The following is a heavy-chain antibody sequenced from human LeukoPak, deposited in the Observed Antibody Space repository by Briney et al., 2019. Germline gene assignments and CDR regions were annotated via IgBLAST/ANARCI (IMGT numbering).Heavy chain of an antibody. J-gene: IGHJ3*01. Sequence: GGSLRLSCGASGFNFNSYSMNWVRRAPGKGLERVASILGSGSEMFYADSVKGRFTISRGNTANSLYLQMNSLRVEDTAVYYCAKVQSDIVGAVFFSFDVWGQGTMVSVSS. CDR2: ILGSGSEM. CDR3: AKVQSDIVGAVFFSFDV. CDR1: GFNFNSYS. V-gene: IGHV3-21*06. D-gene: IGHD1-26*01.